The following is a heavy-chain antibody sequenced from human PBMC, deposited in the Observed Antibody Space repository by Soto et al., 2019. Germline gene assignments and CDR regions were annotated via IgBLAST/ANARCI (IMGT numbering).Heavy chain of an antibody. D-gene: IGHD2-2*01. J-gene: IGHJ5*02. V-gene: IGHV1-69*01. CDR3: VTRGYCSTSSCYFGWFDP. CDR2: IIPFFNTT. CDR1: GGTFSSYA. Sequence: QVQLVQSGAEVKKPGSSVKVSCKASGGTFSSYAISWVRQAPGQGLEWMGGIIPFFNTTHYAQRFQGRVTMTADESTSTAYMELSSLSSEDTAVYYCVTRGYCSTSSCYFGWFDPWGQGTLVTVSS.